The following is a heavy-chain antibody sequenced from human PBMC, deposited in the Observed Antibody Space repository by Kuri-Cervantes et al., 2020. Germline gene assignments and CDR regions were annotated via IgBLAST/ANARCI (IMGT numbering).Heavy chain of an antibody. Sequence: GESLKISCAASGFTFSSYGMHWVRQAPGKGLEWVAVISYDESNKYYADSVKGRFTISRDNSKNTMYLQMNSLRAEDTAEYYCAKDWGSTSEVDYWGQGTLVTVSS. CDR2: ISYDESNK. D-gene: IGHD2-2*01. CDR1: GFTFSSYG. CDR3: AKDWGSTSEVDY. J-gene: IGHJ4*02. V-gene: IGHV3-30*18.